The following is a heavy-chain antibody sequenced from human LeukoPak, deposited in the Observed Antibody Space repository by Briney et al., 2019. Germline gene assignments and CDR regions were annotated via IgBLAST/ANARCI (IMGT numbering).Heavy chain of an antibody. CDR1: GFTFSTYW. CDR2: IKPDVSDK. J-gene: IGHJ4*02. CDR3: AKGGDH. D-gene: IGHD3-10*01. V-gene: IGHV3-7*01. Sequence: GGSLRLSCAASGFTFSTYWMNWVRQAPGKGLEWVANIKPDVSDKYYVDSVKGRFTVSRDNAKNSLYLQMNSLRAEDTAVYYCAKGGDHWGQGTLVTVSS.